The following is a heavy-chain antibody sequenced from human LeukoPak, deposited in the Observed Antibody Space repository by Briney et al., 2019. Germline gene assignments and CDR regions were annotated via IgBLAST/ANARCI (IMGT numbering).Heavy chain of an antibody. Sequence: GGSLRLSCATSGFTFSSYGMHWVRQAPGRGLEGVAVIWYDGGNKYYGDSVKGRFTISRDHSKNTLYLQMNSLRAEDTAVYFCARELGGSASTYGMDVWGQGTTVTVSS. D-gene: IGHD2-2*01. J-gene: IGHJ6*02. CDR3: ARELGGSASTYGMDV. CDR2: IWYDGGNK. CDR1: GFTFSSYG. V-gene: IGHV3-33*01.